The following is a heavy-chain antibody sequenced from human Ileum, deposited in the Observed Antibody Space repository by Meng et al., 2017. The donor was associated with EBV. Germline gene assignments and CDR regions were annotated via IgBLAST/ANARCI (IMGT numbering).Heavy chain of an antibody. CDR3: ARAGNGGSYYFTY. J-gene: IGHJ4*02. V-gene: IGHV1-18*01. D-gene: IGHD1-26*01. CDR2: ISAYNGNT. CDR1: GYTFRNYG. Sequence: QMQLVQSGAEVQKPGDSVKVSCKASGYTFRNYGISWLRQAPGQGLEWMGWISAYNGNTNYAQNLQGRVTMTTDTSTGTAYMEVRSLRSDDTAVYYCARAGNGGSYYFTYWGQGTLVTVSS.